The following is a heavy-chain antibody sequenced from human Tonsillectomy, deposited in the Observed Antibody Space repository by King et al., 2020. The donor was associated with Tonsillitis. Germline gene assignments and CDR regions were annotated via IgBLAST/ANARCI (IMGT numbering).Heavy chain of an antibody. D-gene: IGHD3-16*01. J-gene: IGHJ4*02. CDR3: ASEGGWPDY. Sequence: VQLVESGGGLVQPGGSLRLSCAASGFTFSSYSMNWVRQAPGKGLEWVSYISSSSSTIYYADSVKGRLPISRDNAKNSLYLQMNSLGAEDTAWYYCASEGGWPDYWGQGTLVTVSS. V-gene: IGHV3-48*01. CDR2: ISSSSSTI. CDR1: GFTFSSYS.